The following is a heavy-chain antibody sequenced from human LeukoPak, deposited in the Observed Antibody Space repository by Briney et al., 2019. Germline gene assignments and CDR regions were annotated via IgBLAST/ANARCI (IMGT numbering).Heavy chain of an antibody. CDR1: GFPFSTYW. D-gene: IGHD2-2*01. J-gene: IGHJ3*02. CDR3: ARSEYQLLALGAFDI. Sequence: GGSLRLSCAASGFPFSTYWMTWVRQAPGKGLEWVANIKQDGSKTYYADSVKGRFTIARDNAKNSVSLQMNSLRAEDTAVYYCARSEYQLLALGAFDIWGQGTMVTVSS. V-gene: IGHV3-7*01. CDR2: IKQDGSKT.